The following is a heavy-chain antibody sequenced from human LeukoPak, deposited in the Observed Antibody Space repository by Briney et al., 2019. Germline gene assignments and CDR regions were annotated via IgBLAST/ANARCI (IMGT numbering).Heavy chain of an antibody. CDR3: ARLSRWFGNFYYGMDV. Sequence: SETLSLTCTVSGGSISSYYWSWIRQPAGKGLEWIGRVYISGSTDYNHSLKSRVTISVDTSKNQFSLKLSSVTAADTAVYYCARLSRWFGNFYYGMDVWGQGTAVTVSS. V-gene: IGHV4-4*07. CDR1: GGSISSYY. CDR2: VYISGST. D-gene: IGHD3-10*01. J-gene: IGHJ6*02.